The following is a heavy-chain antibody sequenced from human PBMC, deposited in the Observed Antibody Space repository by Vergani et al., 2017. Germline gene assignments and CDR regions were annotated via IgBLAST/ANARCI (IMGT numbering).Heavy chain of an antibody. CDR3: AKHFRVWGIDY. J-gene: IGHJ4*02. D-gene: IGHD3-16*01. CDR1: GFTLSNYD. Sequence: QVQLVESGGGVVQRGGSLRLSCATSGFTLSNYDMQWIRQGPGKGLEFVAFIQFDGSNQYYADSVTGRFTLSRDFSKNTLYLQMNSLRTDDTATYYCAKHFRVWGIDYWGQGTQVIVSS. CDR2: IQFDGSNQ. V-gene: IGHV3-30*02.